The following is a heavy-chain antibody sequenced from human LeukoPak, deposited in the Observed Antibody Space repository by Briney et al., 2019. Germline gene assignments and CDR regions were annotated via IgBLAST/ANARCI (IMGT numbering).Heavy chain of an antibody. D-gene: IGHD6-19*01. CDR1: GFILSTYV. V-gene: IGHV3-23*01. Sequence: GGTLRLSCAASGFILSTYVMSWVRQAPGKGLEWVSTISSSGGYTYFADSVKGRFTISRDNSKNTLYLQMNSLRAEDTAVYYCAREVSSGLLDYWRQGTLVTV. CDR2: ISSSGGYT. J-gene: IGHJ4*02. CDR3: AREVSSGLLDY.